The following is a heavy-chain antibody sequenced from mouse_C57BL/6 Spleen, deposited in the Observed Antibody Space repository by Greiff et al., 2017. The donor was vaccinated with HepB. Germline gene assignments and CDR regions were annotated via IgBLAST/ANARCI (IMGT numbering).Heavy chain of an antibody. CDR2: IDPSDSYT. CDR3: ARSPVYDGTFAY. J-gene: IGHJ3*01. V-gene: IGHV1-50*01. D-gene: IGHD2-3*01. CDR1: GYTFTSYW. Sequence: VQLQQPGAELVKPGASVKLSCKASGYTFTSYWMQWVKQRPGQGLEWIGEIDPSDSYTNYNQKFKGKATLTVDTSSSTAYMQLSSLTSEDSAVYYCARSPVYDGTFAYWGQGTLVTVSA.